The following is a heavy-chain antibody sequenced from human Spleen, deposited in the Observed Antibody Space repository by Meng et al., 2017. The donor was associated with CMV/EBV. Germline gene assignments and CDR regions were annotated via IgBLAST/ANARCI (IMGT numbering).Heavy chain of an antibody. CDR3: ARDTDYVNGYGLDV. CDR1: GFILSDYW. CDR2: ISSFSSPI. Sequence: GGSLRLSCAASGFILSDYWMNWVRQAPGKGLEWVSYISSFSSPIHYADSVRGRFTISRDNAKNSLYLQMDSLRAEDTAVYYCARDTDYVNGYGLDVWGQGITVTVSS. D-gene: IGHD3-16*01. J-gene: IGHJ6*02. V-gene: IGHV3-48*04.